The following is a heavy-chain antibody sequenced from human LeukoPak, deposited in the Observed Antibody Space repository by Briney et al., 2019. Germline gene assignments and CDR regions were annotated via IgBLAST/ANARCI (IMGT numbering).Heavy chain of an antibody. D-gene: IGHD3-10*01. CDR3: ARSRGVVLHYYYYMDV. CDR1: GFTFSGYA. Sequence: PGGSLRLSCAASGFTFSGYAMHWVRQAPGKGLEYVSTISSNGGNTYYANSMKGRFTISRDNSKNTLSLQMGSLRAEDMAVYYCARSRGVVLHYYYYMDVWGKGTTVTVSS. J-gene: IGHJ6*03. V-gene: IGHV3-64*01. CDR2: ISSNGGNT.